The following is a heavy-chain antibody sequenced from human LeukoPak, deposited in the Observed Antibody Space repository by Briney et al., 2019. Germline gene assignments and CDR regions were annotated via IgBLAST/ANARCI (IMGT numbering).Heavy chain of an antibody. CDR1: GGSFSGYY. CDR3: APRDYYYYYGMDV. Sequence: SETLSLTCAVYGGSFSGYYWSWIRQPPRKGLEWIGEINHSGSTNYNPSLKSRVTISVDTSKNQFSLKLSSVTAADTAVYYCAPRDYYYYYGMDVRGQGTTVTVSS. J-gene: IGHJ6*02. V-gene: IGHV4-34*01. CDR2: INHSGST.